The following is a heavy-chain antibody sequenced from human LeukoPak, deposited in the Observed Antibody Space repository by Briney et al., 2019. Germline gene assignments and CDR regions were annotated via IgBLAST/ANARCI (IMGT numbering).Heavy chain of an antibody. V-gene: IGHV4-59*12. CDR2: IYYSGST. CDR1: GGSISSYY. D-gene: IGHD3-22*01. Sequence: SETLSLTCTVSGGSISSYYWSWIRQPPGKGLEWIGYIYYSGSTNYNPSLKSRVTISVDTSKNQSSLKLSSVTAADTAVYYCARGDYDSSGYYGYWGQGTLVTVSS. CDR3: ARGDYDSSGYYGY. J-gene: IGHJ4*02.